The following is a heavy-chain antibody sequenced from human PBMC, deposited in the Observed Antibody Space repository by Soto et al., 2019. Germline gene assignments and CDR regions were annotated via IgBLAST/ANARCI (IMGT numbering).Heavy chain of an antibody. D-gene: IGHD1-26*01. V-gene: IGHV1-69*06. CDR2: IMPTFGSP. CDR3: ASERSAQYFDY. CDR1: GGTFNSHG. Sequence: QIQLLQSGPALQKPGSSVKVSCKASGGTFNSHGVAWVRQVPGQGLEWMGGIMPTFGSPTYAPKFQGRITISADKSTSTAYMELSSLRSEDTAVYYCASERSAQYFDYWGQGTLVTVSS. J-gene: IGHJ4*02.